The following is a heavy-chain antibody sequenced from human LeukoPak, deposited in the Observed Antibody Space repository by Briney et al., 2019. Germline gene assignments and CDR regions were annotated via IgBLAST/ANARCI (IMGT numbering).Heavy chain of an antibody. D-gene: IGHD3-22*01. CDR1: GYTFTGYY. Sequence: ASVKVSCKASGYTFTGYYMHWVRQAPGQGLEWMGWINPDSGGTNYAQKFQGRVTMTRDTSITTAYMELSSLRSEDTAVYYCARADYDSSGYYFDYWGQGTLVTVSS. J-gene: IGHJ4*02. V-gene: IGHV1-2*02. CDR2: INPDSGGT. CDR3: ARADYDSSGYYFDY.